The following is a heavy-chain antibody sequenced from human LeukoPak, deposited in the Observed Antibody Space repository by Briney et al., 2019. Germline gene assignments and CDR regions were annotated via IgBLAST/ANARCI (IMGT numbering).Heavy chain of an antibody. CDR1: RYTFTSYD. J-gene: IGHJ4*02. CDR3: ARLSQTPDYYTLGGYYYLGY. CDR2: INHNTGRT. D-gene: IGHD3-10*01. Sequence: ASVKVSCKASRYTFTSYDINWVRQAAGHGLEWMGWINHNTGRTGYAQKFQGRITMTRDTSINTAYMELTNLRSEDTAIYYCARLSQTPDYYTLGGYYYLGYWGQGTPVTVSS. V-gene: IGHV1-8*01.